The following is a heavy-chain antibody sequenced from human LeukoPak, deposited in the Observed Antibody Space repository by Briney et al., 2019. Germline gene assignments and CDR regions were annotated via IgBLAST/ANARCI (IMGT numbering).Heavy chain of an antibody. D-gene: IGHD3-22*01. CDR2: ISSSSSYI. J-gene: IGHJ4*02. CDR3: ARDYYDSSGYLVFDY. Sequence: KAGGSLRLSCAASGFTFSSYSMNWVRQAPGKGLEWVSSISSSSSYIYYADSVKGRFTIFRDNAENSLYLQMNSLRAEDTAVYYCARDYYDSSGYLVFDYWGQGTLVTVSS. V-gene: IGHV3-21*01. CDR1: GFTFSSYS.